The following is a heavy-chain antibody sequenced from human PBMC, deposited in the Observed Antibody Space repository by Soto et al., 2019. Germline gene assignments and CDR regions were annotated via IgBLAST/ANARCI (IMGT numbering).Heavy chain of an antibody. CDR3: ARSGRSWNVIEFDY. V-gene: IGHV1-18*01. CDR2: ISASNGNT. J-gene: IGHJ4*02. D-gene: IGHD6-13*01. CDR1: GYTFATYG. Sequence: QVQLVQSGAEVKKPGASVKVSCKASGYTFATYGFSWVRQAPGQGLEWMGWISASNGNTNYAQKLRGRVTMTTDTSTSTAYMELRSLRSDDTAVFYCARSGRSWNVIEFDYWGQGTLVTVSS.